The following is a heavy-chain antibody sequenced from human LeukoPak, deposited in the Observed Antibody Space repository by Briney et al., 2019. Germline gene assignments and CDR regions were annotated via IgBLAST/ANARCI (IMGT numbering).Heavy chain of an antibody. J-gene: IGHJ4*02. Sequence: ASVTVSCTSSGYTFTVYYMHWVRQAPGQGLEWMGWINPNSGGTNYAQKFQGRVTMTRETSISTAYMELSRLRSDDTAVYYCARAPGYTSGWYYFDYWGQGTLVTVSS. D-gene: IGHD6-19*01. CDR1: GYTFTVYY. CDR3: ARAPGYTSGWYYFDY. CDR2: INPNSGGT. V-gene: IGHV1-2*02.